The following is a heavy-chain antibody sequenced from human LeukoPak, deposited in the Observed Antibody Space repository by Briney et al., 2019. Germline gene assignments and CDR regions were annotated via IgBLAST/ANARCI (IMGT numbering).Heavy chain of an antibody. CDR1: GFTFSSYG. J-gene: IGHJ4*02. D-gene: IGHD1-26*01. CDR3: AKEYTGPFSPFPSYFDN. Sequence: GGSLRLSCAASGFTFSSYGMSWVRQAPGKGLEWVSAISGSGGSTYYADSVKGRFTISRDNSKNTLYLQMNSLRAEDTAIYYCAKEYTGPFSPFPSYFDNWGQGTLVTVSS. V-gene: IGHV3-23*01. CDR2: ISGSGGST.